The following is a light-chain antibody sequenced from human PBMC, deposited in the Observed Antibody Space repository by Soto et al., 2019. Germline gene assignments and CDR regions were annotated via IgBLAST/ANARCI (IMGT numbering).Light chain of an antibody. CDR1: SSNIGTNT. J-gene: IGLJ1*01. CDR3: ATGDDSLNGFFL. V-gene: IGLV1-44*01. Sequence: QSVLTKPPSASGTPGQRVTTPCSGSSSNIGTNTVNWYLELPGTAPKLLIYNNNKRPSGVPERFSGSKSGTSASLATSGLQSEDEANYYCATGDDSLNGFFLFGSGTKVTVL. CDR2: NNN.